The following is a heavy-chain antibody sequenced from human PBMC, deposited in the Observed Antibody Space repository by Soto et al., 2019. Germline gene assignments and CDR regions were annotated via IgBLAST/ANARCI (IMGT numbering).Heavy chain of an antibody. J-gene: IGHJ4*02. CDR3: AKIMVRGVITLPYFDY. D-gene: IGHD3-10*01. CDR2: ISGSGGST. V-gene: IGHV3-23*01. CDR1: GFTFSSYA. Sequence: TGGSLRLSCAASGFTFSSYAMSWVRQAPGKGLEWVSAISGSGGSTYYADSVKGRFTISRDNSKNTLYLQMNSLRAEDTAVYYCAKIMVRGVITLPYFDYWGQGTLVTVSS.